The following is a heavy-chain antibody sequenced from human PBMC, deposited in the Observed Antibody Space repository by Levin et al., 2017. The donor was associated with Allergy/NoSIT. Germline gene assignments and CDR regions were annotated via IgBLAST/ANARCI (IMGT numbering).Heavy chain of an antibody. CDR1: GGTFSSYA. Sequence: ASVKVSCKASGGTFSSYAISWVRQAPGQGLEWMGGIIPIFGTANYAQKFQGRVTITADESTSTAYMELSSLRSEDTAVYYCARGDQPITYYDILTGHNRGYYGMDVWGQGTTVTVSS. CDR3: ARGDQPITYYDILTGHNRGYYGMDV. V-gene: IGHV1-69*13. J-gene: IGHJ6*02. D-gene: IGHD3-9*01. CDR2: IIPIFGTA.